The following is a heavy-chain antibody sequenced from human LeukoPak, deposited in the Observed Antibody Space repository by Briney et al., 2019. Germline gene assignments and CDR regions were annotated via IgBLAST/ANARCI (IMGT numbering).Heavy chain of an antibody. CDR2: IKQDGSEK. D-gene: IGHD5-18*01. J-gene: IGHJ3*02. CDR3: AREGVQLWDDAFDI. CDR1: GFTFSSYW. Sequence: GGSLRLSWAASGFTFSSYWMSWVRQAPGKGLEWVANIKQDGSEKYYVDSVKGRFTISRDNAKNSLYLQMNSLRAEDTAVYYCAREGVQLWDDAFDIWGQGTMVTVSS. V-gene: IGHV3-7*03.